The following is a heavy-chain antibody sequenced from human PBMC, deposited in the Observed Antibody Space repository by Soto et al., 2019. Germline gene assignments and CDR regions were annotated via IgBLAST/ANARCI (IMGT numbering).Heavy chain of an antibody. CDR1: GFTFNAYA. V-gene: IGHV3-23*01. Sequence: GSLRLSCAASGFTFNAYAMTWVRQAPGKGLEWVSAIGGSGGNRYYAASVKGRFTISGDNSKHTLDLQMSRLRVEGTAVYYCARVASDYINSVDHWGQGILVTVSS. CDR3: ARVASDYINSVDH. D-gene: IGHD4-4*01. J-gene: IGHJ4*02. CDR2: IGGSGGNR.